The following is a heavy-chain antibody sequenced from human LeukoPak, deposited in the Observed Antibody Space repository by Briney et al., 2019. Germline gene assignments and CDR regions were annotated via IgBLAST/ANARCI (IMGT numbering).Heavy chain of an antibody. CDR2: IYYSGST. D-gene: IGHD3-10*01. CDR1: GGSISSFY. CDR3: ARLRPHYYASGTHGGYDAFDM. Sequence: KPSETLSLTCTVSGGSISSFYWSWIRQPPGKGLEWIGYIYYSGSTNYNPSLKSRVTISVDTSKNQFSLKLSSVTAADTAVYYCARLRPHYYASGTHGGYDAFDMWGQGTMVTVSS. J-gene: IGHJ3*02. V-gene: IGHV4-59*08.